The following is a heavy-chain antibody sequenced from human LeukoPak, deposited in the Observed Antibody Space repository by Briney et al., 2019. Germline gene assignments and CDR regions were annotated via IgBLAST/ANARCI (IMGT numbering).Heavy chain of an antibody. CDR2: INHSGNT. CDR3: ARANLGYCSGGSCRPLVY. CDR1: GLTFSSYA. J-gene: IGHJ4*02. V-gene: IGHV4-34*01. Sequence: GSLRLSCAASGLTFSSYAMSWIRQPPGKGLEWIGEINHSGNTNYNPSLKSRVTISVDTSKNQFSLKLSSVTAADTAVYYCARANLGYCSGGSCRPLVYWGQGTLVTVSS. D-gene: IGHD2-15*01.